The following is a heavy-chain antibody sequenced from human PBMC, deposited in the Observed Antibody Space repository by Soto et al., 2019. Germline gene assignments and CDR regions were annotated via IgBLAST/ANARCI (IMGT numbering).Heavy chain of an antibody. CDR1: GFTFSSYN. Sequence: EVQLVESGGGLVQPGGSLRLSCAASGFTFSSYNMNWVRQAPGKGLEWISDISLSSSTIFYADSVKGRFTISRDNAKNSLYLQMNSLRAEDTVVYYCARDSRNYYYYMDVWGKGTTVTVSS. V-gene: IGHV3-48*01. CDR2: ISLSSSTI. J-gene: IGHJ6*03. CDR3: ARDSRNYYYYMDV.